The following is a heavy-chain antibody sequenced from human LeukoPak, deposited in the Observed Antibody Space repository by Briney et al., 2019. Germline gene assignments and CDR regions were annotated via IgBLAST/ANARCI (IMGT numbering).Heavy chain of an antibody. D-gene: IGHD2-2*01. CDR1: GFSFSSYE. Sequence: PGGSLRLSCADSGFSFSSYEMNRVRQAPGKGLEWISYISSSGTTIYYADSVKGRFTISRDNAKNSLYLQMNSLRAEDTAVYYCARRYCSSTSCLIDYWDQGTLVTVSS. V-gene: IGHV3-48*03. CDR3: ARRYCSSTSCLIDY. J-gene: IGHJ4*02. CDR2: ISSSGTTI.